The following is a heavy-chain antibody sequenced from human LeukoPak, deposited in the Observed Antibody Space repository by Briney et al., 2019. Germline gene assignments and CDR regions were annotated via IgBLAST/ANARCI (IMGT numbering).Heavy chain of an antibody. CDR3: AREIVVAANDAFDI. CDR2: IKQDGSEK. Sequence: QPGGSLRLSCAASGFTFSSYWMSWVRQAPGKGLEWVANIKQDGSEKYYVDSVKGRFTISRDNAKNSLYLQMNSLRAEDTAVYYCAREIVVAANDAFDIWGQGTMVTVSS. V-gene: IGHV3-7*01. CDR1: GFTFSSYW. D-gene: IGHD3-22*01. J-gene: IGHJ3*02.